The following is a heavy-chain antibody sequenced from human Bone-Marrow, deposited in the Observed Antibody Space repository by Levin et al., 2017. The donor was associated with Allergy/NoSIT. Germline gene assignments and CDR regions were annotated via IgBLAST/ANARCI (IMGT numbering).Heavy chain of an antibody. CDR1: GGSISGGGYY. Sequence: ASETLSLTCTVSGGSISGGGYYWSWIRQHPGKGLEWIGYIYYSGNTYYNPSLKSRVIISVVASKNQLSLKLTSVTVADTAVYYCARFNGYDFDYWGQGTLVTVSS. CDR2: IYYSGNT. V-gene: IGHV4-31*03. D-gene: IGHD5-12*01. J-gene: IGHJ4*02. CDR3: ARFNGYDFDY.